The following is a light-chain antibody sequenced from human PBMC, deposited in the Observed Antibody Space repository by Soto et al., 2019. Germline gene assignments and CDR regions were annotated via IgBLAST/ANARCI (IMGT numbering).Light chain of an antibody. CDR2: DVA. CDR3: VSYTSSTTYV. J-gene: IGLJ1*01. Sequence: QSFLTQPASVSDSPGQSITISCTGTSSDVGGSNFVSWYQQRPGKPPKLIIYDVANRPSGVSNRFSGSKPGSTASLIISRLQTEDEADYYCVSYTSSTTYVFGTGTKVTVL. V-gene: IGLV2-14*03. CDR1: SSDVGGSNF.